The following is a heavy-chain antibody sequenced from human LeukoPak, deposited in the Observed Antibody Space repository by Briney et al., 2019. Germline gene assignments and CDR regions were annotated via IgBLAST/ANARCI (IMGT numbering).Heavy chain of an antibody. CDR3: ARVRSARPGY. Sequence: PGRSLRLSCAASGFTFSSYAMHWVRQAPGKGLEWVAVISYDGSNKYYADSVKGRFTISRDNSKNTLYLQMNSLRAEDTAVYYCARVRSARPGYWGQGTLVTVS. V-gene: IGHV3-30-3*01. CDR2: ISYDGSNK. J-gene: IGHJ4*02. D-gene: IGHD1-26*01. CDR1: GFTFSSYA.